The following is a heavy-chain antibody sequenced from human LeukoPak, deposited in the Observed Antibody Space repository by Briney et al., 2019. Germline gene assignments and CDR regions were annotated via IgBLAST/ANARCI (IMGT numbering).Heavy chain of an antibody. J-gene: IGHJ4*02. CDR2: MNPNSGNT. Sequence: ASVRVSCKASGYTFTSYDINWVRQATGQGLEWMGWMNPNSGNTGYARKFQGRVTMTRNTSISTAYMELSSLRSEDTAVYYCASQTYYDILTGSIEDYWGQGTLVTVSS. CDR3: ASQTYYDILTGSIEDY. D-gene: IGHD3-9*01. CDR1: GYTFTSYD. V-gene: IGHV1-8*01.